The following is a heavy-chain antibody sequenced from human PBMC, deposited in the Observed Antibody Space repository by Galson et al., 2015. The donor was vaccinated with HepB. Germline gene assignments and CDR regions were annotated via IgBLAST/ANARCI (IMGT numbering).Heavy chain of an antibody. CDR2: INPKSGGT. D-gene: IGHD3-16*01. Sequence: SVKVSCRASGYTFTGYYMHWVRQAPGQGLEWMGWINPKSGGTNYAQKFQGRVTMTRDTSISTAYMELSSLRSDDTAVYYCASAACTYTTSCSPDFPWGQGTLVTVPS. CDR3: ASAACTYTTSCSPDFP. V-gene: IGHV1-2*02. CDR1: GYTFTGYY. J-gene: IGHJ5*02.